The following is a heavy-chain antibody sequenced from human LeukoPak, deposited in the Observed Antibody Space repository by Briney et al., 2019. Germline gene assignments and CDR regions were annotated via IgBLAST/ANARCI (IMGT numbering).Heavy chain of an antibody. Sequence: GGSLRLSCAASGFTFSSYSMNWVRQAPGKGLEWVSSISSSSSYIYYADSVKGRFTISRDNAKNSLYLQMNSLRAEDTAVYYCAREAGYYYGMDVWGQGTTATVSS. CDR1: GFTFSSYS. V-gene: IGHV3-21*01. D-gene: IGHD6-13*01. CDR3: AREAGYYYGMDV. CDR2: ISSSSSYI. J-gene: IGHJ6*02.